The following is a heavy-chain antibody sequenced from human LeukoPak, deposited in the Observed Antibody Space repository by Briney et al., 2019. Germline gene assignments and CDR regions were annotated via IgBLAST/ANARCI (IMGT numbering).Heavy chain of an antibody. J-gene: IGHJ4*02. V-gene: IGHV3-48*04. Sequence: GGSLRLSCAASGFTLSSNYMSWVRQTPGKGLEWVSYISSSSSTILSADSVKGRFTISRDNAKNSLYLQMNSLRAEDPAVYHCAMNRGSSTSDFEYWGQGTLVTVSS. D-gene: IGHD1-26*01. CDR3: AMNRGSSTSDFEY. CDR1: GFTLSSNY. CDR2: ISSSSSTI.